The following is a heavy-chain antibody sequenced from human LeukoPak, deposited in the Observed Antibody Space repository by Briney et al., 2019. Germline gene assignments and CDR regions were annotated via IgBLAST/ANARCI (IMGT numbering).Heavy chain of an antibody. CDR3: GKHQHSGSYGAFDI. J-gene: IGHJ3*02. V-gene: IGHV5-51*01. CDR1: GYTFTACW. D-gene: IGHD1-26*01. Sequence: GESLKISCPGSGYTFTACWIGWARQMPGKGLEWVGIIHPGDSVTRYSPSFQGQVTISADKSITTAYLQWSSLKASDTAMYYCGKHQHSGSYGAFDIWGQGTMVTVCS. CDR2: IHPGDSVT.